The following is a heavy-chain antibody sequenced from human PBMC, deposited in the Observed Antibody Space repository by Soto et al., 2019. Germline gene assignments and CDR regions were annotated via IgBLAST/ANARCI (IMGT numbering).Heavy chain of an antibody. D-gene: IGHD2-2*01. V-gene: IGHV3-33*01. CDR1: GFTFSSYG. Sequence: QVQLVESGGGVVQPGRSLRLSCAASGFTFSSYGMHRVRQAPGKGLEWVAVIWYDGSNKYYADSVKGRFTISRDNSKNTLYLQMNSLRAEDTAVYYCARSSTTSHYWGQGTLVTVSS. CDR2: IWYDGSNK. J-gene: IGHJ4*02. CDR3: ARSSTTSHY.